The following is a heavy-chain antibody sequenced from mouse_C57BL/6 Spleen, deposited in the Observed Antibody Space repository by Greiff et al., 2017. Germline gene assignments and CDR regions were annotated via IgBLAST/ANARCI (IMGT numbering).Heavy chain of an antibody. J-gene: IGHJ4*01. D-gene: IGHD1-1*01. Sequence: EVKVVESGGGLVQPKGSLKLSCAASGFSFNTYAMNWVRQAPGKGLEWVARIRSKSNNYATYYADSVKDRFTISRDDSESMLYLQMNNLKTEDTAMYYCVRQTTVVAAMDYWGQGTSVTVSS. CDR3: VRQTTVVAAMDY. CDR1: GFSFNTYA. CDR2: IRSKSNNYAT. V-gene: IGHV10-1*01.